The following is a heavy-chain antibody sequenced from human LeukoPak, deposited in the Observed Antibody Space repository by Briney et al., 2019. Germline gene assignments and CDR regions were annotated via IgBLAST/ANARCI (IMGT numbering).Heavy chain of an antibody. CDR2: IFYSGIT. J-gene: IGHJ4*02. D-gene: IGHD6-19*01. Sequence: SETLSLTCTVSGDSISSSSYYWGWIRQPPGKGLEWIGSIFYSGITYHNPSLKSRVTISVDTSKNQFSLKLSSVTAADTAVYYCARLSNSGWANFDYSGQGTLVTVSS. CDR3: ARLSNSGWANFDY. V-gene: IGHV4-39*01. CDR1: GDSISSSSYY.